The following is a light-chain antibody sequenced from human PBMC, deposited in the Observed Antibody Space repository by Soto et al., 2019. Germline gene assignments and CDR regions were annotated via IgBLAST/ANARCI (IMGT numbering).Light chain of an antibody. V-gene: IGKV3-15*01. J-gene: IGKJ5*01. Sequence: ERVITQSPATLSVSPRERATLSCGASQSVSSNLAWYQQKPGQAPRLLIYGASTRATGIPARFSGSGSGTEFTLTISSLQSEDFAVYYCQQYNNWPITFGQGTRLEIK. CDR3: QQYNNWPIT. CDR2: GAS. CDR1: QSVSSN.